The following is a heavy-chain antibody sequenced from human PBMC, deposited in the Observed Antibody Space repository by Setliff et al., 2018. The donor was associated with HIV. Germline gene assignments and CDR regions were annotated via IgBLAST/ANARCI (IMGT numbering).Heavy chain of an antibody. D-gene: IGHD3-10*01. CDR1: GGSINNYF. CDR2: IYYSGET. CDR3: ARVGYHGSGRYSFDY. V-gene: IGHV4-59*12. J-gene: IGHJ4*02. Sequence: SETLSLTCTVSGGSINNYFWSWIRQSPGRGLEWIGYIYYSGETNYNPSLKSRVTFSVDTSKNQFSLKLNSVTAADTAVYYCARVGYHGSGRYSFDYWGQGTLVTVSS.